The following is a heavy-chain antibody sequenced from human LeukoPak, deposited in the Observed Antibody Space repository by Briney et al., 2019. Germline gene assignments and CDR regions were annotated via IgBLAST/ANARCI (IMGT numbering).Heavy chain of an antibody. Sequence: GGSLRLSCAASGFTFSSYAMSWVRQAPGKGLEWVSAISGSGGSTYYADSVKGRFTISRDNSKNTLYLQMNSLRAEDTAVYYCAKDDIVVVGGAEYLQHWGQGTLVTVSS. V-gene: IGHV3-23*01. J-gene: IGHJ1*01. CDR2: ISGSGGST. CDR1: GFTFSSYA. CDR3: AKDDIVVVGGAEYLQH. D-gene: IGHD2-15*01.